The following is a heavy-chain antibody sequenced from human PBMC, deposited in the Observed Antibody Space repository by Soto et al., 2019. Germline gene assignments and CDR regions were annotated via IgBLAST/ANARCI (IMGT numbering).Heavy chain of an antibody. Sequence: ETLSLTCTVSSGSINSFYWSWIRQPAGKGLEWIGRIHSSGTTNYNPSLKSRVTMSVDTSRNQFSLKLTSVTAADTAVYYCARDRIIGTSYSDYWGQGILVTVSS. J-gene: IGHJ4*02. CDR3: ARDRIIGTSYSDY. D-gene: IGHD1-7*01. V-gene: IGHV4-4*07. CDR2: IHSSGTT. CDR1: SGSINSFY.